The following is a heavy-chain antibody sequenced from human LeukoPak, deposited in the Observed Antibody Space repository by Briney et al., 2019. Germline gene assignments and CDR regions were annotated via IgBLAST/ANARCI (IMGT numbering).Heavy chain of an antibody. J-gene: IGHJ4*02. CDR1: GYTFTGYY. V-gene: IGHV1-2*02. CDR2: INPHSGGT. Sequence: ASVKVSCKASGYTFTGYYLHWVRQAPGQGLEWMGWINPHSGGTNYAQNFQGRVTMTRDTSVSTAYMELSSLRSDDTAVYYCASRGEGNSWTFDYWGQGTLVTVSS. D-gene: IGHD6-13*01. CDR3: ASRGEGNSWTFDY.